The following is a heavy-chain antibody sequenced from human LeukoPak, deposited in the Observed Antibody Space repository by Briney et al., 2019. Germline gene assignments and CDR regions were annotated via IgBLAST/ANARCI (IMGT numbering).Heavy chain of an antibody. V-gene: IGHV1-24*01. D-gene: IGHD5-12*01. CDR2: FDPEDGET. J-gene: IGHJ1*01. CDR3: ATVTDRKWHAEYFQH. Sequence: ASVKVSCKVSGYTLTELSMHWVRQAPGKGLEWMGGFDPEDGETIYAQKFQGRVTMTEDTSTDTAYMELSSLRSEDTAVYYCATVTDRKWHAEYFQHWGQGTLVTVSS. CDR1: GYTLTELS.